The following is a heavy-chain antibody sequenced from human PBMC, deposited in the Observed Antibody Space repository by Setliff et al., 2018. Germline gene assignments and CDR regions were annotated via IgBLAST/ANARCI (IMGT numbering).Heavy chain of an antibody. D-gene: IGHD1-26*01. CDR1: GFTFSSYA. CDR2: ISGYGSRT. CDR3: ASLGSYPTRADY. J-gene: IGHJ4*02. Sequence: QAGGSLRLSCAASGFTFSSYAMTWVRQAPGKGLEWVSGISGYGSRTYYADSVKGRFIISRDNSKNTLYFQMNSLRAEDTAVYYCASLGSYPTRADYWGQGTLVTVSS. V-gene: IGHV3-23*01.